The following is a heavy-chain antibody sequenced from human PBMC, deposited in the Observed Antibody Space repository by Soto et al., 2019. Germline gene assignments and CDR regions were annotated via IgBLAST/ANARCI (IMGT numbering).Heavy chain of an antibody. D-gene: IGHD3-3*01. J-gene: IGHJ6*04. CDR2: ISSSSSYI. V-gene: IGHV3-21*04. Sequence: GGSLRLSCAASGFTFSSYSMNWVRQAPGKGLEWVSSISSSSSYIYYADSVKGRFTISRDNSKNTLYLQMNSLRAEDTAVYYCANAWRSGSPWAVWGKGTTVTVSS. CDR3: ANAWRSGSPWAV. CDR1: GFTFSSYS.